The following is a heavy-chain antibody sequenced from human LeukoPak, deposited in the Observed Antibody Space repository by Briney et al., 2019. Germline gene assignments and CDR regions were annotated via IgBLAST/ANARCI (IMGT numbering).Heavy chain of an antibody. CDR3: ARGLYDFWSGYYKAPYFDY. V-gene: IGHV4-34*01. D-gene: IGHD3-3*01. CDR1: GGSFSGYY. J-gene: IGHJ4*02. Sequence: SEALSLTCAVYGGSFSGYYWSWIRQPPGKGLEWIGEINHSGSTNYNPSLKSRVTISVDTPKNQFSLKLSSVTAADTAVYYCARGLYDFWSGYYKAPYFDYWGQGTLVTVSS. CDR2: INHSGST.